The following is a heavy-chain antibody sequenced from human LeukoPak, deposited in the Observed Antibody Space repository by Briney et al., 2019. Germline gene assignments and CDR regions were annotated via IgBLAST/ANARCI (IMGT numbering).Heavy chain of an antibody. CDR2: IYYSGST. D-gene: IGHD6-13*01. J-gene: IGHJ4*02. CDR1: GGSISSSSYY. CDR3: ARQRVIAAAVTNYFDY. V-gene: IGHV4-39*01. Sequence: SQTLSLTCTVSGGSISSSSYYWGWIRQPPGKGLEWIGSIYYSGSTYYNPSLKSRVTISVDTSKNQFSLKLSSVTAADTAVYYCARQRVIAAAVTNYFDYWGQGTRVTVSS.